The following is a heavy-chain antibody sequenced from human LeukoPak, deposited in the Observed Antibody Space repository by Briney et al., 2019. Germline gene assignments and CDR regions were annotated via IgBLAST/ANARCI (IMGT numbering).Heavy chain of an antibody. CDR2: INPNSGGT. V-gene: IGHV1-2*02. D-gene: IGHD3-10*01. J-gene: IGHJ5*02. CDR1: GYTFNGYY. CDR3: ALIGDHAWFDP. Sequence: ASVKVSRKASGYTFNGYYMFWVRQAPGQGLEWMGWINPNSGGTNYAQEFQGRVTMTRDTSISTAYMELSTLRSDDTAVYYCALIGDHAWFDPWGQGTLVTVSS.